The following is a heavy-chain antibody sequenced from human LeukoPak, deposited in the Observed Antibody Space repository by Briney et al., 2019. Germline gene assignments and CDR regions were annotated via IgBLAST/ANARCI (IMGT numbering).Heavy chain of an antibody. CDR1: GYSFTSYW. Sequence: GESLKISCKASGYSFTSYWIAWVRQMSGKGLECMGIIYPGDSYTRYSPSFQGQVTISADKSISTAYLQWSSLKASDTAMYYCARIYAAGYSYGFDYWGQGTLVTVSS. CDR3: ARIYAAGYSYGFDY. D-gene: IGHD5-18*01. J-gene: IGHJ4*02. V-gene: IGHV5-51*01. CDR2: IYPGDSYT.